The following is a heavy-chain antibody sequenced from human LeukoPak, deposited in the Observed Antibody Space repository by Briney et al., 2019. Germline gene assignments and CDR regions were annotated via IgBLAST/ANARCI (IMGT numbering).Heavy chain of an antibody. CDR2: ISYDGSNK. Sequence: GGSLRLSCAASGFTFSSYGMHWVRQAPGKGLEWVAVISYDGSNKYYADSVKGRFTIPRDNSKNTLYLQMNSLRAEDTAVYYCAKDRGANGLDYWGQGTLVTVSS. D-gene: IGHD1-26*01. CDR3: AKDRGANGLDY. CDR1: GFTFSSYG. J-gene: IGHJ4*02. V-gene: IGHV3-30*18.